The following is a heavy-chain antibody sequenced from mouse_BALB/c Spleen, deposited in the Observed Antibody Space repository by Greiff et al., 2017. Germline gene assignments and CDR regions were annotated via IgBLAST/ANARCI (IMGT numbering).Heavy chain of an antibody. CDR1: GFTFSSFG. CDR2: ISSGSSTI. V-gene: IGHV5-17*02. CDR3: ARSTPGFAY. J-gene: IGHJ3*01. D-gene: IGHD2-1*01. Sequence: DVMLVESGGGLVQPGGSRKLSCAASGFTFSSFGMHWVRQAPEKGLEWVAYISSGSSTIYYADTVKGRFTISRDNPKNTLFLQMTSLRSEDTAMYYCARSTPGFAYWGQGTLVTVSA.